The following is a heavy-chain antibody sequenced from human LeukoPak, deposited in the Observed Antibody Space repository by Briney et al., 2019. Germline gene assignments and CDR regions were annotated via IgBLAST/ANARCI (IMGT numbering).Heavy chain of an antibody. CDR1: GYTFTGYY. Sequence: ASVKVSCKAPGYTFTGYYMHWVRQAPGQGLEWMGWINPNSGGTNYAQKFQGWVTMTRDTSISTAYMELSRLRSDDTAVYYCARVEGFTAYYFDYWGQGTLVTVSS. CDR3: ARVEGFTAYYFDY. CDR2: INPNSGGT. D-gene: IGHD2-21*02. V-gene: IGHV1-2*04. J-gene: IGHJ4*02.